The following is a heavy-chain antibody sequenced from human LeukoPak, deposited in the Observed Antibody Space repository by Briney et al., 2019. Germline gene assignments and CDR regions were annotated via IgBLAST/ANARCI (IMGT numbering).Heavy chain of an antibody. J-gene: IGHJ3*02. V-gene: IGHV3-30-3*01. CDR2: ISYDGGTK. D-gene: IGHD2-15*01. CDR3: ARVSEVAAAPGAFDI. CDR1: GFTVTSYA. Sequence: GGSLRLSCAASGFTVTSYAMHWVRQAPGKGLEWVAVISYDGGTKFYADSVKGRFTNSRDGSSNTLYLQMDSLRVEDTALYYCARVSEVAAAPGAFDIWGQGKMVTIS.